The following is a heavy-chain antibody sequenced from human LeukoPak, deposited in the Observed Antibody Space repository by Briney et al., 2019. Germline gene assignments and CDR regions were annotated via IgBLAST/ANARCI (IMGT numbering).Heavy chain of an antibody. CDR1: GFTFSSYS. CDR2: ISSSSSYI. D-gene: IGHD3-22*01. Sequence: KPGGSLRLSCAASGFTFSSYSMNWVRQAPGKGLEWVSSISSSSSYIYYADSVKGRFTISRDNAKNSLYLQMNSLRAEDTAVYYCARDSLPKYYYDSSGYLGYWGQGTLVTVSS. V-gene: IGHV3-21*01. CDR3: ARDSLPKYYYDSSGYLGY. J-gene: IGHJ4*02.